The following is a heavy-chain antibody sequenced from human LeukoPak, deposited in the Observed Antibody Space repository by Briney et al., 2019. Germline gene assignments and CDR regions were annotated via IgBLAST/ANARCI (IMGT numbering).Heavy chain of an antibody. V-gene: IGHV4-34*01. CDR1: GGSFSGYY. Sequence: SETLSLTCAVYGGSFSGYYWSWIRQPPGKGLEWIGEINHSGSTNYNPSLKSRVTISVDTSKNQFSLKLSSVTAADTAVYYCASLGYCSSTSCYGPFDYWGQGTLVTVSS. CDR3: ASLGYCSSTSCYGPFDY. D-gene: IGHD2-2*01. J-gene: IGHJ4*02. CDR2: INHSGST.